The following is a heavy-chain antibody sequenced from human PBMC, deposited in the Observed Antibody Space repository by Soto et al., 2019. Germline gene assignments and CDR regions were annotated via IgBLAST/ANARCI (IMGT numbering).Heavy chain of an antibody. J-gene: IGHJ2*01. D-gene: IGHD4-17*01. Sequence: ESGGDLVQPGGSLRLSCAASGFTFSAYSMNWVRQAPGKGLEWVSHISSSDSIIYYADSVKGRFSISRDKAKNSLYLQMHSLRDDDTAVYYCAREDYGDYPWYFDLWGRGTLVTVSS. CDR2: ISSSDSII. CDR1: GFTFSAYS. V-gene: IGHV3-48*02. CDR3: AREDYGDYPWYFDL.